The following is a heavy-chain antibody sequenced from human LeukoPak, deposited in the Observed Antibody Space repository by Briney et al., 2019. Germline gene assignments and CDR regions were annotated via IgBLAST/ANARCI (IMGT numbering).Heavy chain of an antibody. CDR1: GGSFSGYY. CDR2: INHSGST. J-gene: IGHJ6*02. CDR3: ARGRHYAYYYYGMDV. V-gene: IGHV4-34*01. Sequence: SETLSLTCAVYGGSFSGYYWSWIRQPPGKGLEWIGEINHSGSTNYNPSLKSRVTISVDTSKNQFSLKLSSVTAADTAVYYCARGRHYAYYYYGMDVWGQGTTVTVSS. D-gene: IGHD2-2*01.